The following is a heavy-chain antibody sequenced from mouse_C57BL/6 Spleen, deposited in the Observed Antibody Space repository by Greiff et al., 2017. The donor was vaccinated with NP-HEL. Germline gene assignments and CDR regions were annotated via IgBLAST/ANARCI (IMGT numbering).Heavy chain of an antibody. CDR2: IRLKSDNYAT. D-gene: IGHD2-4*01. V-gene: IGHV6-3*01. J-gene: IGHJ2*01. CDR3: TVPLIYYDYVFDY. CDR1: GFTFSNYW. Sequence: EVKLVESGGGLVQPGGSMKLSCVASGFTFSNYWMNWVRQSPEKGLEWVAQIRLKSDNYATHYAESVKGRFTISRDDSKSSVYLQMNNLRAEDTGIYYCTVPLIYYDYVFDYWGQGTTLTVSS.